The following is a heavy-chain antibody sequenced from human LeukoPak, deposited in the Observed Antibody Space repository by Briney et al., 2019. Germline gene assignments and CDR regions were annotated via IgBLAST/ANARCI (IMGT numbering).Heavy chain of an antibody. CDR3: ARDGLGSAFDY. V-gene: IGHV3-7*01. J-gene: IGHJ4*02. D-gene: IGHD3/OR15-3a*01. CDR1: GFTFSSYW. CDR2: IKQDRSEE. Sequence: GGSLRLSCAASGFTFSSYWMTWVRQAPGKGLEWVANIKQDRSEEYYVDSVKGRFTISRDNAKNSLYLQMNSLRAEDTAVYYCARDGLGSAFDYWGQGTLVTVSS.